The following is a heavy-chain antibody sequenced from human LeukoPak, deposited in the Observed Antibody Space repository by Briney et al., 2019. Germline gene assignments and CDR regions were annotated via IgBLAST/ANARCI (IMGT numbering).Heavy chain of an antibody. CDR2: ISSDSTR. CDR3: ARDQAYSFDY. CDR1: GFTFSDYY. Sequence: PGGSLRLSCAASGFTFSDYYMSWIRQAPGKGLEWVSYISSDSTRYYADSVKGRFTISRDNARNSLYLQMNSLRGEDTAVYYCARDQAYSFDYWGQGTLVTVSS. V-gene: IGHV3-11*01. D-gene: IGHD4-11*01. J-gene: IGHJ4*02.